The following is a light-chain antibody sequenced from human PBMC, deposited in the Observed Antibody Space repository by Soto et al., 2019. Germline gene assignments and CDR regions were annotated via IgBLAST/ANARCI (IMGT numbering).Light chain of an antibody. V-gene: IGLV1-40*01. J-gene: IGLJ2*01. CDR2: GNS. Sequence: QSVLTQPPSVSGAPGQRVTISCTGSSSNIGGGYDVHWYQQLPGTAPKLLIYGNSNRPSGVPNRFSGSKSGTSASLTITGLQAEDEADYYCQSYASIQNVVFGGGTKLTVL. CDR1: SSNIGGGYD. CDR3: QSYASIQNVV.